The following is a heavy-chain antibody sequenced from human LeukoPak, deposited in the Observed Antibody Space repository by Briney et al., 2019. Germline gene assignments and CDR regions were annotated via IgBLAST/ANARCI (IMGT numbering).Heavy chain of an antibody. J-gene: IGHJ4*02. Sequence: GGSLRLSCAASGFTFSNYWMHWVGQAPGKGLGWASRINSDGINTSYADSVKGRFTISRDNSKNTLYLQMNSLRAEDTAVYYCASTDDYNSFDYWGPGTLVTASS. D-gene: IGHD5-24*01. CDR3: ASTDDYNSFDY. CDR2: INSDGINT. CDR1: GFTFSNYW. V-gene: IGHV3-74*01.